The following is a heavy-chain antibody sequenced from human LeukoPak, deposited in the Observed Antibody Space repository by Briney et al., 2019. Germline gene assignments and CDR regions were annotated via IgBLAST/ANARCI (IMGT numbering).Heavy chain of an antibody. D-gene: IGHD1-7*01. V-gene: IGHV3-33*08. CDR2: IWYDGSNK. J-gene: IGHJ4*02. Sequence: PGGSLRLSCAASGFTFSSYAMHWVRQAPGKGLEWVAVIWYDGSNKYYADSVKGRFTISRDNSKNTLYLQMNSLRAEDTAVYYCARDIGDNWNFADYWGQGTLVTVSS. CDR1: GFTFSSYA. CDR3: ARDIGDNWNFADY.